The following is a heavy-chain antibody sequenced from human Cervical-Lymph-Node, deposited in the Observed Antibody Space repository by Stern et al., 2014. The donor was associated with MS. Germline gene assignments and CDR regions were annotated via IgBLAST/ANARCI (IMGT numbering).Heavy chain of an antibody. J-gene: IGHJ5*02. CDR3: AKDLTGRQLVRGWVSFDP. Sequence: EVQLVESGGGLVQPGGSLRLSCAASGFTFSSYAMSWVRQAPGKGLEWVSAISGSGGSTYYADSVKGRFTISRDNSKNTLYLQMNSLRAEDTAVYYCAKDLTGRQLVRGWVSFDPWGQGTLVTVSS. CDR2: ISGSGGST. CDR1: GFTFSSYA. D-gene: IGHD6-13*01. V-gene: IGHV3-23*04.